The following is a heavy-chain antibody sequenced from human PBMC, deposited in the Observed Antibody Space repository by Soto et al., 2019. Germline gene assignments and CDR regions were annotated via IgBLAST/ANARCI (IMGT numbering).Heavy chain of an antibody. CDR2: ISGSGGST. J-gene: IGHJ4*02. CDR1: GFTFSSYA. D-gene: IGHD1-26*01. Sequence: GGSLRLSCAASGFTFSSYAMSWVRQAPGKGLEWVSAISGSGGSTYYADSVKGRFTISRDNSKNTLYLQMNSLRAEDTAVYYYAIRSRYSGSYPFDYWGQGTLVTVSS. V-gene: IGHV3-23*01. CDR3: AIRSRYSGSYPFDY.